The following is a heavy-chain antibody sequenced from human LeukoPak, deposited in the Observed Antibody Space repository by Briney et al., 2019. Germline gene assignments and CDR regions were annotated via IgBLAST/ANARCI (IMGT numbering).Heavy chain of an antibody. CDR2: IYYSGST. Sequence: SETLSLTCTASGGSISSYYWSWIRQPPGKGLEWIGYIYYSGSTNYNPSLKSRVTISVDTSKNQFSLKLSSVTAADTAVYYCARVYFLDYYDSSGEYFDYWGQGTLVTVSS. CDR3: ARVYFLDYYDSSGEYFDY. D-gene: IGHD3-22*01. J-gene: IGHJ4*02. CDR1: GGSISSYY. V-gene: IGHV4-59*01.